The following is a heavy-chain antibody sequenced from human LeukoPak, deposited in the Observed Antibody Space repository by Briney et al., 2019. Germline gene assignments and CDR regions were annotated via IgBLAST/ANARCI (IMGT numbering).Heavy chain of an antibody. CDR3: AKDIEQWLVRYFFDY. J-gene: IGHJ4*02. V-gene: IGHV3-23*01. CDR1: GFTLSSYA. D-gene: IGHD6-19*01. Sequence: GGTLRLSCAASGFTLSSYAMSWVRQAPGKGLEWVSAISGSGSSTYYADSVKGRFTISRDNSKNTLYLQMNSLRAEDTAVYYCAKDIEQWLVRYFFDYWGQGTLVTVSS. CDR2: ISGSGSST.